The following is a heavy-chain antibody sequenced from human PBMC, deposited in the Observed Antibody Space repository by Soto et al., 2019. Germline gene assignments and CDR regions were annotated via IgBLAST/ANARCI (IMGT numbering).Heavy chain of an antibody. CDR2: INYSGST. J-gene: IGHJ4*02. Sequence: SETLSLTCTVSGGSISSYYLTWIRQPPGKGLEWIGEINYSGSTNYNPSLKSRVTISVDTSKNQFSLKLSSVTAADTAVYYCARGGLRYFDWLPGYFDYWGQGTLVTVSS. D-gene: IGHD3-9*01. CDR1: GGSISSYY. V-gene: IGHV4-59*12. CDR3: ARGGLRYFDWLPGYFDY.